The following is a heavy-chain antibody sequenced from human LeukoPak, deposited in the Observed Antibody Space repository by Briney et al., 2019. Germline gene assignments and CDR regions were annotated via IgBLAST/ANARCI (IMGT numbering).Heavy chain of an antibody. CDR2: IYPGDSDT. D-gene: IGHD6-13*01. CDR1: GYSFTYHW. J-gene: IGHJ6*02. V-gene: IGHV5-51*01. CDR3: ARQKEDVAAAGTSYYYYYGMDV. Sequence: GESLKISCQGSGYSFTYHWIGWVRQMPGKGLEWMGIIYPGDSDTRYSPSFQGQVTISADKSISTAYLQWSSLKASDTAMYYCARQKEDVAAAGTSYYYYYGMDVWGQGTTVTVSS.